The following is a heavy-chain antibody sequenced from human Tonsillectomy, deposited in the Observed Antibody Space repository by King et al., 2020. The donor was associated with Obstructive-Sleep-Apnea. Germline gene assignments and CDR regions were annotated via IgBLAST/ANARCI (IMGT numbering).Heavy chain of an antibody. Sequence: VQLVESGGGVVQPGRSLRLSCAASGFTFSTYAMHWVRQAPGKGLEWVAAISYDGSNKYYADSVKGRFTISRDDSKNTLYLQMNSLRAEDTAVYYCAIDLSSSSPPAAAGDSWGQGTLVTVSS. CDR1: GFTFSTYA. J-gene: IGHJ4*02. V-gene: IGHV3-30-3*01. D-gene: IGHD6-13*01. CDR3: AIDLSSSSPPAAAGDS. CDR2: ISYDGSNK.